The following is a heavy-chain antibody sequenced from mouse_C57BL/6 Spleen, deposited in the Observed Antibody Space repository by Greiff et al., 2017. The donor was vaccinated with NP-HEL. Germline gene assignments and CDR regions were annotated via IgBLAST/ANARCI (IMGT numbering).Heavy chain of an antibody. CDR3: ASYYSKSYYFDY. D-gene: IGHD2-5*01. Sequence: EVQLQESGPGLVKPSQSLSLTCSVTGYSITSGYYWNWIRQFPGNKLEWMGYISYDGSNNYNPSLKNRISITRDTSKNQFFLKLNSVTTEDTATYYCASYYSKSYYFDYWGQGTTLTVSS. CDR2: ISYDGSN. J-gene: IGHJ2*01. CDR1: GYSITSGYY. V-gene: IGHV3-6*01.